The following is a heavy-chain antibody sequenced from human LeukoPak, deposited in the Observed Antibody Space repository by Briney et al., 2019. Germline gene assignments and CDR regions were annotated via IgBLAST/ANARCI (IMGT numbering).Heavy chain of an antibody. D-gene: IGHD4-11*01. CDR3: ARVLSKTTVTTEIDY. Sequence: ASVKVSCKASGGTFSNYAISWVRQAPGQGLEWMGRIIPILGIANYAQKFQGRVTITADKSTSTTYMELSSLRSEDTAVYYCARVLSKTTVTTEIDYWGQGTLVTVSS. J-gene: IGHJ4*02. CDR2: IIPILGIA. V-gene: IGHV1-69*04. CDR1: GGTFSNYA.